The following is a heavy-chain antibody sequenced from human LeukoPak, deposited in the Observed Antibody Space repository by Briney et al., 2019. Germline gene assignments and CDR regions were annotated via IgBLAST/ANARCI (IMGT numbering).Heavy chain of an antibody. J-gene: IGHJ4*02. Sequence: PSETLSLTCTVSGGSISSSSYYWGWIRQPPGKGLEWIGSIYYSGSTYYNPSLKSRVTISVDTSKNQFSLKLSSVTAADTAVYYCARLYYDFWSGYHDYWGQGTLVTVSS. V-gene: IGHV4-39*01. CDR3: ARLYYDFWSGYHDY. CDR1: GGSISSSSYY. D-gene: IGHD3-3*01. CDR2: IYYSGST.